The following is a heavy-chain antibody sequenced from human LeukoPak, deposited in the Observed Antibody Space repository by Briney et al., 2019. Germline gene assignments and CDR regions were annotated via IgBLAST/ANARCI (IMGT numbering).Heavy chain of an antibody. Sequence: PGGSLTLSCAASGFTFSSYEMNWVRQAPGKGLEGVSYISSSGSTIYYADSVKGRFTISRDNARNLLYLQMNSLRAGDRAVYYCARDSIVNVDYWGQGTLVTVSS. D-gene: IGHD1-1*01. CDR3: ARDSIVNVDY. CDR2: ISSSGSTI. CDR1: GFTFSSYE. V-gene: IGHV3-48*03. J-gene: IGHJ4*02.